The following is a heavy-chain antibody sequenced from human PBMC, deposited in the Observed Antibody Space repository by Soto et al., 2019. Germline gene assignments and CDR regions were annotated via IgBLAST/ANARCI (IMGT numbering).Heavy chain of an antibody. CDR3: AKDIGRITIFGVVMGDAFDI. D-gene: IGHD3-3*01. J-gene: IGHJ3*02. Sequence: EVQLLESGGGLVQPGGSLRLSCAASGFTFSSYAMSWVRQAPGKGLEWVSAISGSGGSTYYADSVKGRFTISRDNSKNTLYMQMTSLRAEDTAVYYCAKDIGRITIFGVVMGDAFDIWGQGTMVTVSS. CDR2: ISGSGGST. V-gene: IGHV3-23*01. CDR1: GFTFSSYA.